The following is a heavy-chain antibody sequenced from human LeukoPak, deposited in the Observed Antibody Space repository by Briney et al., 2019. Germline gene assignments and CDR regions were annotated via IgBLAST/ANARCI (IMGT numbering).Heavy chain of an antibody. CDR1: GFTFSNAW. V-gene: IGHV3-15*01. J-gene: IGHJ6*02. CDR2: IKSKTDGGTT. Sequence: PGGSLRLSCAASGFTFSNAWMSWVRQAPGKGLEWVGRIKSKTDGGTTDYAAPVKGRFTISRDDSKSTLYLQMNSLKTEDTAVYYCTTEYPMVRGVIIYYYYGMDVWGQGTTVTVSS. D-gene: IGHD3-10*01. CDR3: TTEYPMVRGVIIYYYYGMDV.